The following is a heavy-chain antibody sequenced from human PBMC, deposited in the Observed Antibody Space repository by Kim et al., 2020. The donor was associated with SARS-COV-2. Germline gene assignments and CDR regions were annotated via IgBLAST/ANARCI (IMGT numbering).Heavy chain of an antibody. V-gene: IGHV4-39*01. Sequence: SETLSLTCTVSGGSISSSGYYWGWIRQPPGKGLEWIGSVYYTGSTYYNPSLKSRVTISVDTSKNQFSLKLSSVTAADTAVYYCARHFRGNSIRFLGLYPFDYWGPGTLVTFSS. CDR2: VYYTGST. CDR1: GGSISSSGYY. J-gene: IGHJ4*02. D-gene: IGHD2-2*02. CDR3: ARHFRGNSIRFLGLYPFDY.